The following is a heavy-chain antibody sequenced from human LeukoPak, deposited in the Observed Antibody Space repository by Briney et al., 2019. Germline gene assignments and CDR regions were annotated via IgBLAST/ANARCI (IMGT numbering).Heavy chain of an antibody. CDR3: ASSGPDYYFDY. V-gene: IGHV3-21*04. J-gene: IGHJ4*02. CDR1: GFTFSSYS. CDR2: ISSSSSYI. Sequence: PGGSLRLSCAASGFTFSSYSMTWVRQAPGKGLEWVSSISSSSSYIYYADSVKGRFTISRDNAKNTLYLQMNSLRAEDTAVYYCASSGPDYYFDYWGQGTLVTVSS.